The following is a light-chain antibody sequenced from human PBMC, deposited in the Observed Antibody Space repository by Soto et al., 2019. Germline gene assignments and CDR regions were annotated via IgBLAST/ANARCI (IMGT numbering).Light chain of an antibody. CDR1: SSDVGGYNY. Sequence: QSVLTQPASVSGSPGQSITISCTGTSSDVGGYNYVSWYQQHPGKAPKLLLHEVSNRPAGVSNRFSGSKSGNTASLTISGLQAEDEADYYCSSYTSSSTLSYVFGTGTKLTVL. CDR3: SSYTSSSTLSYV. CDR2: EVS. J-gene: IGLJ1*01. V-gene: IGLV2-14*01.